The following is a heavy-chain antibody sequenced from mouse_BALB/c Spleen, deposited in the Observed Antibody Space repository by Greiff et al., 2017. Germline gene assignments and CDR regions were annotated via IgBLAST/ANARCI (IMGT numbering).Heavy chain of an antibody. CDR1: GFTFSSYG. Sequence: EVHLVESGGDLVKPGGSLKLSCAASGFTFSSYGMSWVRQTPDKRLEWVATISSGGSYTYYPDSVKGRSTISRDNAKNTLYLQISSLKSEDTAMYYCARLGYDGGGYFDYWGQGTTLTVSS. D-gene: IGHD2-14*01. CDR3: ARLGYDGGGYFDY. V-gene: IGHV5-6*01. CDR2: ISSGGSYT. J-gene: IGHJ2*01.